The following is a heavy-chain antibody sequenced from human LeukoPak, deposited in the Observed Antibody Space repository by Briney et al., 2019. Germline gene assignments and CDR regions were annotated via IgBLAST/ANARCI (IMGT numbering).Heavy chain of an antibody. CDR3: VRKSKTYGGNGYYQDD. D-gene: IGHD3-3*01. CDR2: IYTSGSI. V-gene: IGHV4-4*07. CDR1: GGSIRNYF. J-gene: IGHJ4*02. Sequence: SETLSLTCSVSGGSIRNYFWSWIRQPAGKGLEWIGRIYTSGSIDYNPSLRSRVTMSVDTSRNQFSLKLTSVTAADTAVYYCVRKSKTYGGNGYYQDDWGQGSLVTVCS.